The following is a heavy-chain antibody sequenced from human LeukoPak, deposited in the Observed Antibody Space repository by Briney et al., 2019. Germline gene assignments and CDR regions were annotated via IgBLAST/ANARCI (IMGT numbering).Heavy chain of an antibody. CDR2: IYYSGST. J-gene: IGHJ4*02. CDR1: GGSISSSSYY. CDR3: ARREGPIALEDY. Sequence: PSETLSLTCTVSGGSISSSSYYWGWIRQPPGKGLEWIGSIYYSGSTYYNPSLKSRVTISVDTSKNQFSLKLSSVTAADTAAYYCARREGPIALEDYWGQGTLVTVSS. D-gene: IGHD6-13*01. V-gene: IGHV4-39*01.